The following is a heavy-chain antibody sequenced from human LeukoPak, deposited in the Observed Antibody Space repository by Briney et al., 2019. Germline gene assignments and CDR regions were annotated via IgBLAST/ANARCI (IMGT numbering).Heavy chain of an antibody. D-gene: IGHD3-10*01. V-gene: IGHV3-69-1*01. J-gene: IGHJ4*02. CDR1: GFTFSTYV. CDR2: ISASGSI. Sequence: PGGSLRLSCAASGFTFSTYVMNWVRHPPGKWLECVSSISASGSIHYADSVKGRFTISRDNAENSLYLQMNSLRAEDTAVYYCARDGWVDYWGQGTLATVSS. CDR3: ARDGWVDY.